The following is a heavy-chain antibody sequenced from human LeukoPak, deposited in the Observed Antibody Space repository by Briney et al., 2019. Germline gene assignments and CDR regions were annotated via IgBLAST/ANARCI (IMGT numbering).Heavy chain of an antibody. Sequence: PSETLSLTCTVSGDSISSYYWSWIRQPPGKGLEWIGYIYYSGSTNYNPSLKSRVTISVDTSKNQFSLKLSSVTAADTAVYYCARAPTGDYGDYGLSYWYFDLWGRGTLVTVSS. V-gene: IGHV4-59*08. CDR3: ARAPTGDYGDYGLSYWYFDL. CDR2: IYYSGST. CDR1: GDSISSYY. J-gene: IGHJ2*01. D-gene: IGHD4-17*01.